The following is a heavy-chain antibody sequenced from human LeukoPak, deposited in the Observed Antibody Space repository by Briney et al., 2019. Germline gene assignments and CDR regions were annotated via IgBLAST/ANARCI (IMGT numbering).Heavy chain of an antibody. CDR2: ISYGGNNK. CDR3: ARGYYESDPARFDP. J-gene: IGHJ5*02. Sequence: GGSLRLSCAASGFIFSSYAMHWVRQAPGKGLEWVALISYGGNNKYYGESMKGRFTISRDNSKNTLYLQMNSLRADDTALYYCARGYYESDPARFDPWGQGTLVTVSS. V-gene: IGHV3-30*04. D-gene: IGHD3-22*01. CDR1: GFIFSSYA.